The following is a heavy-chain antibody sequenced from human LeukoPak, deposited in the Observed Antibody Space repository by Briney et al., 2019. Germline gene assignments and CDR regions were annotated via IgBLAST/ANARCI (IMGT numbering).Heavy chain of an antibody. CDR3: ARGHYDVLAASYKWTPDY. CDR2: ITGGGDYI. V-gene: IGHV3-21*01. D-gene: IGHD3-9*01. CDR1: GFTFNTFN. J-gene: IGHJ4*02. Sequence: GGSLRLSCAASGFTFNTFNMNWVRQAPGKGLEWVSSITGGGDYIYYADSVKGRFTTSRDNAKNSLSLQLNSLRVEDTAVYYCARGHYDVLAASYKWTPDYWAQGTLVTVSS.